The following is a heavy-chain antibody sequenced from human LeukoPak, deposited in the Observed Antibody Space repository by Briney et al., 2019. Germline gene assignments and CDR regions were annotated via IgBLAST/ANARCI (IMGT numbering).Heavy chain of an antibody. CDR3: ARSGVGYYYDSSGYCPLDS. J-gene: IGHJ4*02. CDR2: ISAYNGKT. CDR1: GYTFTNYG. Sequence: ASVKVSCKASGYTFTNYGISWVRQAPGHGLEWMGWISAYNGKTNYAQKLQGRVTMATDTSTSTAYVELRSLRSDDTAVYYCARSGVGYYYDSSGYCPLDSWGQGTLVTVSS. V-gene: IGHV1-18*01. D-gene: IGHD3-22*01.